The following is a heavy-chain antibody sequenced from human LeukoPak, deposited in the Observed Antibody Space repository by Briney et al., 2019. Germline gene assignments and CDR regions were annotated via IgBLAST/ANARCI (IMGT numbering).Heavy chain of an antibody. Sequence: PGGSLRLSCAASGFTFSSYAMSWVRQAPGKGLEWVSAISGSGGSTYYADSVKGRFTISRDNSDNTLYLQMNSLRAEDTAVYYCEKLDCNGGSCYTPGGYFQHWGQGTLVTVSS. CDR3: EKLDCNGGSCYTPGGYFQH. CDR1: GFTFSSYA. J-gene: IGHJ1*01. CDR2: ISGSGGST. D-gene: IGHD2-15*01. V-gene: IGHV3-23*01.